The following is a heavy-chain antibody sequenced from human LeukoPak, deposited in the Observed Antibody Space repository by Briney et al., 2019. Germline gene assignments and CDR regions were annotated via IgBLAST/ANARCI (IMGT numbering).Heavy chain of an antibody. V-gene: IGHV3-11*04. CDR3: ARDISAAAGLFDY. J-gene: IGHJ4*02. D-gene: IGHD6-13*01. CDR1: GFTFSDYY. Sequence: GGSLRLCCAASGFTFSDYYMSWIRQAPGKGLEWVSYISSSGSTIYYADSVKGRFTISRDNAKNSLYLQMSSLRAEDTAVYYCARDISAAAGLFDYWGQGTLVTVSS. CDR2: ISSSGSTI.